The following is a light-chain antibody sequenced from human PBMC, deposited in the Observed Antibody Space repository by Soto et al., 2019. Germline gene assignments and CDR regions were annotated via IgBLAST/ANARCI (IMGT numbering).Light chain of an antibody. J-gene: IGKJ4*01. CDR1: QSVSSSY. Sequence: EMVLTQSPGTMSFSPGERATLSCRASQSVSSSYLAWYQQKPCQAPRLLIYGETSRATGTPDRFSGSGCGTHFTLTISRLEPEDFAVYYGHQYGFGVSFGGGTKVEIK. V-gene: IGKV3-20*01. CDR2: GET. CDR3: HQYGFGVS.